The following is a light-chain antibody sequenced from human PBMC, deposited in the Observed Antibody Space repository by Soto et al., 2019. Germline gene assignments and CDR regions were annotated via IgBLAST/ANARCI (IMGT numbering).Light chain of an antibody. V-gene: IGKV1-5*01. J-gene: IGKJ1*01. CDR2: EGS. CDR1: QTVSEW. CDR3: QQYNNSLWT. Sequence: DIQMTHSPSTLSASIGDRVTITCRASQTVSEWLAWYQQKPGKAPKLLIYEGSTLESGVPSRFSGSGSGTELTLTISGLQPGDFGTHYCQQYNNSLWTVGQGAKVDIK.